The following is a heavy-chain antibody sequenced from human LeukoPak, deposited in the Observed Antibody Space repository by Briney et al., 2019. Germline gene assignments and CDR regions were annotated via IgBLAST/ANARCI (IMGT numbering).Heavy chain of an antibody. Sequence: ASVNVSCKVSLYTLTQLSMHWVRQAPRKQREGMGGFDPEDGETIYAQKFQGRVTMTEDTSTDTAYMELSSLRSEDTAVYYCATSLYYYDSSGYYGYWGQGTLVTVSS. CDR2: FDPEDGET. D-gene: IGHD3-22*01. CDR3: ATSLYYYDSSGYYGY. CDR1: LYTLTQLS. J-gene: IGHJ4*02. V-gene: IGHV1-24*01.